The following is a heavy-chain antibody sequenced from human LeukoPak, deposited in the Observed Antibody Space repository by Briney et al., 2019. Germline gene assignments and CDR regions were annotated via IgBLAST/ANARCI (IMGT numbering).Heavy chain of an antibody. Sequence: ASVKVSCKASGYTFTSYDINWVRQATGQGLEWMGWMNPNSGNTGYAQKFQGRVTITRNTSISTAYLQWSSLKASDTAMYYCARLAAAAGIGWFDPWGQGTLVTVSS. CDR1: GYTFTSYD. D-gene: IGHD6-13*01. CDR3: ARLAAAAGIGWFDP. J-gene: IGHJ5*02. CDR2: MNPNSGNT. V-gene: IGHV1-8*03.